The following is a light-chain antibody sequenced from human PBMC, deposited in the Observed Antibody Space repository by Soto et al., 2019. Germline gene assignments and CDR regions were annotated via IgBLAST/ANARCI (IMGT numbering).Light chain of an antibody. CDR3: QQSYTIPLI. CDR1: QSLLHSNGYNY. J-gene: IGKJ4*01. Sequence: IVMTQSPLSVPVTPGEPASISCRSSQSLLHSNGYNYLDWYLQKPGQSPQLLIYLGSNRASGVPDRFSGSGSGTDFSLTISGLQPEDFATYFCQQSYTIPLIFGGGTKVDI. CDR2: LGS. V-gene: IGKV2-28*01.